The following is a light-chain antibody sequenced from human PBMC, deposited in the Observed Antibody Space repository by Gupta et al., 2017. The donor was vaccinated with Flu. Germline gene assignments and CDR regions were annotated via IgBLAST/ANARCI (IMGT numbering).Light chain of an antibody. J-gene: IGKJ4*01. CDR1: QDIRIT. V-gene: IGKV1-6*01. CDR3: RHEHNCPIP. Sequence: AIQMAQSPSSLSASVGDGVTVTCRAGQDIRITLGWYQQKPGKAPKLLIYNASTLQTGVPSRFSGSGSGTDFTLTISSLQAEDFATYYCRHEHNCPIPFGGGTKVDIK. CDR2: NAS.